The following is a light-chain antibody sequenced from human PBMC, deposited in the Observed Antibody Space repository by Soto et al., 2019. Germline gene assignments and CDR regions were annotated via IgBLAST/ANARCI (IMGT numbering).Light chain of an antibody. J-gene: IGKJ3*01. Sequence: EIVEPRSRRIRRVSRGEGATLSFMASQSVSSYLAWYQQKPGQAPRLLIYDASNRATGIPARFSGSGSGTDFTLTISSLEPEDFAVYYCQQRSNWPFTFGPGTKADIK. V-gene: IGKV3-11*01. CDR3: QQRSNWPFT. CDR1: QSVSSY. CDR2: DAS.